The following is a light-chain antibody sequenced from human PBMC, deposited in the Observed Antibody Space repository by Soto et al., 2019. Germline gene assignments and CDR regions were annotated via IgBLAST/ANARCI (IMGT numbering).Light chain of an antibody. Sequence: QSALTQPASVSGSPGQSITISCTGTSSDFGGYNYVSWYQQHPGKAPKLMIYEVTNRPSGVSNRFSGSKSGNTASLTISGLQAEDDADYYCSSYTISSTVVFGGGTKLTVL. V-gene: IGLV2-14*01. CDR1: SSDFGGYNY. CDR2: EVT. J-gene: IGLJ2*01. CDR3: SSYTISSTVV.